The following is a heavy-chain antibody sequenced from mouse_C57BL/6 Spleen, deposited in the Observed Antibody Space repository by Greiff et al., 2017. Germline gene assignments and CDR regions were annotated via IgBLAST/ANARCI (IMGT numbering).Heavy chain of an antibody. J-gene: IGHJ1*03. Sequence: VQLQQSGAELVRPGTSVKVSCKASGYAFTNYLIEWVKQRPGQGLEWIGVINPGSGGTNYNEKFKGKATLTADKSSSTAYMQLSSLTSEDTAVYFCARSTEDWYFDVWGTGTTVTVSS. CDR2: INPGSGGT. CDR3: ARSTEDWYFDV. V-gene: IGHV1-54*01. CDR1: GYAFTNYL.